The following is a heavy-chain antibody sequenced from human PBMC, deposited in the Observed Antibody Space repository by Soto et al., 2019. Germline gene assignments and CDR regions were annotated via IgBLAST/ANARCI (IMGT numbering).Heavy chain of an antibody. V-gene: IGHV4-4*07. J-gene: IGHJ4*02. CDR2: IYTSGST. D-gene: IGHD3-22*01. CDR1: GGSISSYY. CDR3: ARVSDYYDSSGYFDY. Sequence: TSETLSLTCTVSGGSISSYYWSWIRQPAGKGLEWIGRIYTSGSTNYNPSLKSRVTMSVDTSKNQFSLKLNSVTAADTAVYYCARVSDYYDSSGYFDYWGQGTLVTVSS.